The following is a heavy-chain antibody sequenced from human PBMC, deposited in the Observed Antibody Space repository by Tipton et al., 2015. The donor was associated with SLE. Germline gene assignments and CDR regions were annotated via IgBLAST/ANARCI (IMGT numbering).Heavy chain of an antibody. V-gene: IGHV3-23*01. D-gene: IGHD6-19*01. CDR3: VKDITYSSGWHYYFDY. CDR1: GFTFSSYA. CDR2: ISGSGGST. Sequence: SLRLSCAASGFTFSSYAMSWVRQAPGKGLEWVSAISGSGGSTYYADSVKGRFTISRDNSKNTLYLQMSSLRAEDTAVYYCVKDITYSSGWHYYFDYWGQGTLVTVSS. J-gene: IGHJ4*02.